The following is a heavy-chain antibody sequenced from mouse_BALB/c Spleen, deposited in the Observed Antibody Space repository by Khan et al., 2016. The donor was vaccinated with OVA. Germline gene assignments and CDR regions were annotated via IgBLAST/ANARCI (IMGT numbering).Heavy chain of an antibody. Sequence: QMQLVQSGPELKKPGETVKISCKASGYTFTNYGMTWVKQAPGKGLKWMGWINTYTGEPTYADDFKGRFAFSLETSATTASLQINNLKTEDTATCGCARVGKYWYFDVWGAGATVTVSS. CDR1: GYTFTNYG. V-gene: IGHV9-3-1*01. D-gene: IGHD2-1*01. CDR2: INTYTGEP. CDR3: ARVGKYWYFDV. J-gene: IGHJ1*01.